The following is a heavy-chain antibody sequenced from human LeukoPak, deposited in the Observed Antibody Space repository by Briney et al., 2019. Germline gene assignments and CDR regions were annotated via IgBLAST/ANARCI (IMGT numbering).Heavy chain of an antibody. Sequence: VASVKVSCKASGGTFSSYAISWVQQAPGQGLEWMGGIIPIFGTANYAQKFQGRVTITTDESTSTAYMELSSLRSEDTAVYYCARANYYDSSGYFLFDYWGQGTLVTVSS. CDR3: ARANYYDSSGYFLFDY. CDR1: GGTFSSYA. V-gene: IGHV1-69*05. CDR2: IIPIFGTA. J-gene: IGHJ4*02. D-gene: IGHD3-22*01.